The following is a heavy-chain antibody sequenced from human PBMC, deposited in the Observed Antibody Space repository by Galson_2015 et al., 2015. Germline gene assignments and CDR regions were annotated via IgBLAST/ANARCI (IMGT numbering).Heavy chain of an antibody. CDR1: EFTFSSYY. D-gene: IGHD3-3*01. V-gene: IGHV3-21*01. CDR2: ISSTTTYI. J-gene: IGHJ4*02. Sequence: SLRLSCAASEFTFSSYYMSWVRQAPGKGLEWVSSISSTTTYIYYADSVKGRFTISRDNAKNSLYLQMNSLGAEDTAVYYCARQSVDYDYWSGYYPTNFDSWGQGTLVTVSS. CDR3: ARQSVDYDYWSGYYPTNFDS.